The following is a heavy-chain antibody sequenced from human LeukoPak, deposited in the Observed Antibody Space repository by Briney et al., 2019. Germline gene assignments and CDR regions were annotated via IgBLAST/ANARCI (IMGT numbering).Heavy chain of an antibody. V-gene: IGHV4-39*07. J-gene: IGHJ3*02. CDR3: AREGAFDI. Sequence: SETLSLTCTVSGGSISSSSYYWGWIRQPPGKGLEWFGSIYKSGRNYYDPSLKSRVTISEDTSKNQFSLKLSSVTAADTAVYYCAREGAFDIWGQGTMVTVSS. CDR1: GGSISSSSYY. CDR2: IYKSGRN.